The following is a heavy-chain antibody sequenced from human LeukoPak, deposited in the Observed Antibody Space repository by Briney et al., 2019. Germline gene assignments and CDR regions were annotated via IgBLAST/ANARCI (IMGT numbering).Heavy chain of an antibody. D-gene: IGHD3-16*01. CDR1: GGSISSSSYY. Sequence: SETLSPTCTVSGGSISSSSYYWGWIRQPPGKGLEWIGSIYYSGSTYYNPSLKSRVTISVDTSKNQFSLKLSSVTAADTAVYYCATQGGSSFSYWGQGTLVTVSS. J-gene: IGHJ4*02. V-gene: IGHV4-39*07. CDR3: ATQGGSSFSY. CDR2: IYYSGST.